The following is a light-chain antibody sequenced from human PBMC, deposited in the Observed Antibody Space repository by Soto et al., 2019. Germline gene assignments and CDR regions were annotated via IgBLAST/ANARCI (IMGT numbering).Light chain of an antibody. J-gene: IGKJ1*01. CDR3: QHFNSYPWT. V-gene: IGKV1-5*03. CDR2: KTS. Sequence: DIPMTQSTYTMSASSLDRDKINCRASQSISSWSAWYQQKPGKAPKLLINKTSSLESGVPSRFSGSGSGTEFTLTISSLQPDDFATYYCQHFNSYPWTFGQATTVDIK. CDR1: QSISSW.